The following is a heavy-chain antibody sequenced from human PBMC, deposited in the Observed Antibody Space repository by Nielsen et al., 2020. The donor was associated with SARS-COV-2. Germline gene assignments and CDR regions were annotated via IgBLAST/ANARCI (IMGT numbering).Heavy chain of an antibody. CDR2: LSGSGGSI. V-gene: IGHV3-23*01. CDR1: GFTLLRNYA. D-gene: IGHD6-19*01. Sequence: GESLKISCAASGFTLLRNYAMSWVRQAPGKGLEWVSSLSGSGGSIYYADSVKGRFTISRDNSKNALYLQLNSLRAEDTAVYYCAKGGAVAGTPHAFEIWGQGTMVTVSS. CDR3: AKGGAVAGTPHAFEI. J-gene: IGHJ3*02.